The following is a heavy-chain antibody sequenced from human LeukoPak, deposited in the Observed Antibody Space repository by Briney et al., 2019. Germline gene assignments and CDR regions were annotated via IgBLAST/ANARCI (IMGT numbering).Heavy chain of an antibody. CDR3: ARDRTARIAAAPDY. J-gene: IGHJ4*02. CDR1: GYTFTSYG. CDR2: ISAYNGNT. D-gene: IGHD6-13*01. V-gene: IGHV1-18*01. Sequence: ASVKASCKASGYTFTSYGISWVRQAPGQGLEWMGWISAYNGNTNYAQKLQGRVTMTTDTSTSTAYMELRSLRSDDTAVYYCARDRTARIAAAPDYWGQGTLVTVSS.